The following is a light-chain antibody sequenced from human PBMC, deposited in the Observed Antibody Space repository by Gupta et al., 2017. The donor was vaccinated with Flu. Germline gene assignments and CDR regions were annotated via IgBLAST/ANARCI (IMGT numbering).Light chain of an antibody. V-gene: IGLV7-43*01. J-gene: IGLJ3*02. CDR1: SGAVTSGYY. Sequence: QSVVTQQPPLTVSPGGTVTRTCASRSGAVTSGYYPSWFQLKPGQAPRALIYSTSNKHSWTPARFSGSLLGGKAALTLSAVQPEDEAEYYCLLYFGGAPYWVFGGGTKLTVL. CDR3: LLYFGGAPYWV. CDR2: STS.